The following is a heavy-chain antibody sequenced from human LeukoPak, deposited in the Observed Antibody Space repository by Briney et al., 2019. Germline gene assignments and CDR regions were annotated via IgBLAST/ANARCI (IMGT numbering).Heavy chain of an antibody. Sequence: RTGGSLRLSCAASGFTFSDYHMSWIRQAPGKGLEWVSYISSSSSYTNYADSVKGRFTISRDNAKNSLYLQMNSLRAEDTAVYYCARAPHYSNYGPYYYGMDVWGQGTTVTVSS. CDR2: ISSSSSYT. CDR1: GFTFSDYH. J-gene: IGHJ6*02. D-gene: IGHD4-11*01. V-gene: IGHV3-11*06. CDR3: ARAPHYSNYGPYYYGMDV.